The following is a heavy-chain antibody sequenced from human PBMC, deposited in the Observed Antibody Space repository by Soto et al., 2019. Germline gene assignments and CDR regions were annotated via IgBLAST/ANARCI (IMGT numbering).Heavy chain of an antibody. V-gene: IGHV4-59*08. D-gene: IGHD5-12*01. CDR2: IYYSGST. J-gene: IGHJ6*03. CDR1: GGSISSYY. CDR3: ARHKGWGEEWPRSDYYYYYMDV. Sequence: SETLSLTCTVSGGSISSYYWSWIRQPPGKGLEWIGYIYYSGSTNYSPSLKSRVTISVDTSKNQFSLKLSSVTAADTAVYYCARHKGWGEEWPRSDYYYYYMDVWGKGTTVTVSS.